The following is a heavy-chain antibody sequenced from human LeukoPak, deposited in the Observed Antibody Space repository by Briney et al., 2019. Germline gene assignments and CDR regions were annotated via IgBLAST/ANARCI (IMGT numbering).Heavy chain of an antibody. Sequence: GGSLRLSCAASGFTFSNAWMSWVRQAPGKGLEWAGRIKSKTGGGTTDYAAPVKGRFTISRDDSKNTLYLQMNSLKTEDTAVYYCTTDAPQHWGQGTLVTVSS. V-gene: IGHV3-15*01. CDR1: GFTFSNAW. CDR3: TTDAPQH. CDR2: IKSKTGGGTT. J-gene: IGHJ1*01.